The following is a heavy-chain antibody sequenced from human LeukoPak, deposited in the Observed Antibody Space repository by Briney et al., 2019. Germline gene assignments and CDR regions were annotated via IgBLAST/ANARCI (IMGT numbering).Heavy chain of an antibody. J-gene: IGHJ4*02. CDR3: TRDPLYYYDSSGYYLY. CDR2: IRSKAYGGTT. D-gene: IGHD3-22*01. CDR1: GFTFGDYV. Sequence: GGSLRLSCTASGFTFGDYVMSWFRQAPGKGLEWVGFIRSKAYGGTTEYAASVKGRFTISRDDSKSIAYLQMNSLKTEDTAVYYCTRDPLYYYDSSGYYLYWGQGTLVTVSS. V-gene: IGHV3-49*03.